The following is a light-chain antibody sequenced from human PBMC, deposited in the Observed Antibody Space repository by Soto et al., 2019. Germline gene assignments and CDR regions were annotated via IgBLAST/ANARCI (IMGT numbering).Light chain of an antibody. V-gene: IGKV1-5*03. CDR1: QSISSW. Sequence: DIQMTQSPSTLSASVGDRVSITCRASQSISSWLAWYQQIPGKAPKLLIYKASSLESGVPSRFSGSESGTEFTLTISSLQPDDFATYYCQEYSGYSLTFDGGTKVEIK. CDR3: QEYSGYSLT. J-gene: IGKJ4*01. CDR2: KAS.